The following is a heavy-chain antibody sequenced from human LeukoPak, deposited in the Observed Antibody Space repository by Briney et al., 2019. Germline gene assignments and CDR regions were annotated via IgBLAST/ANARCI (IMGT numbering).Heavy chain of an antibody. CDR3: ARGPVDCSGGSCYSYYFDY. CDR2: IITDLGIA. Sequence: ASVKVSCTASGGTFSSYAISWVRQAPGQGLEWMGRIITDLGIANYAQKFQGRVTITADKSTSTAYMELSSLRSEDTAVYYCARGPVDCSGGSCYSYYFDYWGQGTLVTISS. J-gene: IGHJ4*02. V-gene: IGHV1-69*04. CDR1: GGTFSSYA. D-gene: IGHD2-15*01.